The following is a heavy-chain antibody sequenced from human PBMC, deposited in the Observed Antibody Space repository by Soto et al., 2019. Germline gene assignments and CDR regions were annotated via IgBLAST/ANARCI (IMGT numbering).Heavy chain of an antibody. Sequence: QVQLQQWGAGLLKPSETLSLTCAVYGWSFSGYYWSWIRPPPGKGLEWIGEINHSGSTHYNPSLKSRVTRSVDTSKNQFSLKLSSVTAADTAVYYCVSAPNGGGSSGWYWDWGQGTLVTVSS. V-gene: IGHV4-34*01. D-gene: IGHD6-19*01. CDR1: GWSFSGYY. CDR3: VSAPNGGGSSGWYWD. CDR2: INHSGST. J-gene: IGHJ4*02.